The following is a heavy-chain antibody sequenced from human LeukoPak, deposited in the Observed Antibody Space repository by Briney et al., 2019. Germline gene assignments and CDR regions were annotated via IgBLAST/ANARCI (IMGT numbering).Heavy chain of an antibody. Sequence: PSETLSLTCTVSGGSISSSSYYWGWIRQPPGKGLEWIGSIYYSGSTYYNPSLKSRVTISVDTSKNQFSLKLSSVTAADTAVYYCASSIPRPRCTSCNHQNAFDIWGQGTMVTVSS. CDR1: GGSISSSSYY. CDR3: ASSIPRPRCTSCNHQNAFDI. CDR2: IYYSGST. V-gene: IGHV4-39*01. J-gene: IGHJ3*02. D-gene: IGHD2-2*01.